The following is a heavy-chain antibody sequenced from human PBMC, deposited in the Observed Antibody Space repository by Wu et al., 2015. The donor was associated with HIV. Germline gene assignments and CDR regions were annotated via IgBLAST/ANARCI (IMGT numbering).Heavy chain of an antibody. Sequence: QVHLVQSGAEVKKPGTSVKVSCKAFGYNFTAYYIHWVRQAPGQGLEWMGWINPNSGGTNYAQKFQGRVTVTRETSFYTAYMELNSLKSDDTAMYYCARGGYTNSSGCTIDWGQGTPVTVSS. J-gene: IGHJ4*02. CDR2: INPNSGGT. CDR3: ARGGYTNSSGCTID. V-gene: IGHV1-2*02. CDR1: GYNFTAYY. D-gene: IGHD2-2*02.